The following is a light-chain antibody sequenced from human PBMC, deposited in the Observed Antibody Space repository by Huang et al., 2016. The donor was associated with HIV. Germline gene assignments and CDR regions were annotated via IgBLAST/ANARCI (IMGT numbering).Light chain of an antibody. CDR1: RGISNS. CDR3: QQYYNTTLS. J-gene: IGKJ4*01. V-gene: IGKV1-NL1*01. CDR2: AAS. Sequence: DIQMTQSPSSLSASVGDRVTITCRAIRGISNSLAWYQQQPGKAPKLLLYAASRLQGGVPYRFSGSGSRTDYTLTISSLQPEDSATYYCQQYYNTTLSFGGGTKVEIK.